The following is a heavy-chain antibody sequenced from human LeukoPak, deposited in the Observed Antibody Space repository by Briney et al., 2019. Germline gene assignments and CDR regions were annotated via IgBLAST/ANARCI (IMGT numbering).Heavy chain of an antibody. D-gene: IGHD1-26*01. J-gene: IGHJ4*02. V-gene: IGHV4-39*01. CDR3: AKSGGYGLIDY. CDR1: GASISGSGYY. Sequence: NTSETLSLTCAVSGASISGSGYYWGWIRQPPGKGLEWIGNIYSSGGTYYNASLQSRVTISIDTSKNQFSLRLNSVTAADTAMYYCAKSGGYGLIDYWGQGTRVTVSS. CDR2: IYSSGGT.